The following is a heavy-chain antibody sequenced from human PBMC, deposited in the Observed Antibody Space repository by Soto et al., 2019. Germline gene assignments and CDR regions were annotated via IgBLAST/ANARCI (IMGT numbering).Heavy chain of an antibody. V-gene: IGHV1-8*01. D-gene: IGHD3-10*01. CDR2: MNPNSGNT. CDR3: ARWSVWFGELLWVDDY. Sequence: QVQLVQSGAEVKKPGASVKVSCKASGYTFTSYDINWVRQATGQGLEWMGWMNPNSGNTGYAQKFQGRVTMTRNTSISTAYMELSSLRSEDTSVYYCARWSVWFGELLWVDDYWGQGTLVTVSS. J-gene: IGHJ4*02. CDR1: GYTFTSYD.